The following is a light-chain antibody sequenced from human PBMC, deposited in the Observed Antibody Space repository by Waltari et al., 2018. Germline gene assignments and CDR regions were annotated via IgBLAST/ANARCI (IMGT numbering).Light chain of an antibody. CDR2: WAS. CDR3: QQYRSTLWT. CDR1: QSVLFSTNNKNY. V-gene: IGKV4-1*01. J-gene: IGKJ1*01. Sequence: DIVMTQSPDSLAVSLGERATINCKSSQSVLFSTNNKNYLAWYQQKTGQPPKLLFYWASTRESGVPDRFSGSGSGTDFTLTISRLQAEDVAVYYCQQYRSTLWTFGQGTRVEIK.